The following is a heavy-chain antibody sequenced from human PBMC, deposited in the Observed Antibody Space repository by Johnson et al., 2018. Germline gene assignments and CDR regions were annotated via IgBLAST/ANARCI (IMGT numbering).Heavy chain of an antibody. J-gene: IGHJ6*03. CDR3: ARGGANFHWYYYMDV. Sequence: VQLVQSGGGVVKPGGSLRISCAASGFTFSSYDMHWVRQATGKGLEWVSAIGTAGDTYYPGSVKGRFTISRENAKNSLYLQMNSLRAGDTAVYYCARGGANFHWYYYMDVWGKGTTVAVSS. CDR2: IGTAGDT. V-gene: IGHV3-13*01. CDR1: GFTFSSYD. D-gene: IGHD4/OR15-4a*01.